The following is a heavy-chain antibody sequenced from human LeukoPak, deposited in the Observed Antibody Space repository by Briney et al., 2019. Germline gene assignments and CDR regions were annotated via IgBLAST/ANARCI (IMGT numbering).Heavy chain of an antibody. Sequence: GRSLRLSCAASGFTFSSYGMHWVRQAPGKGLEWVAVIWYDGSNKYYAGSVKGRFTISRDNSKNTLYLQMNSLRAEDTAVYYCAREGSSGWYRGYFQHWGQGTLVTVSS. CDR2: IWYDGSNK. V-gene: IGHV3-33*01. CDR3: AREGSSGWYRGYFQH. D-gene: IGHD6-19*01. J-gene: IGHJ1*01. CDR1: GFTFSSYG.